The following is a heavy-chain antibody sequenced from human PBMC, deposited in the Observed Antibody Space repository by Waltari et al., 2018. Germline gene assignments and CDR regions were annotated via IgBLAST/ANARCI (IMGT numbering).Heavy chain of an antibody. V-gene: IGHV1-69*10. Sequence: QVQLVQSGAEVKKPGSSVKVSCKASGGTFSSYAISWVRQAPGQGLEWMGGIIPNLGKANHAQKFQGRVTITADESTSTAYMELSSLRSEDTAVYYCARVRDGYKLDAFDIWGQGTMVTVSS. CDR1: GGTFSSYA. CDR2: IIPNLGKA. J-gene: IGHJ3*02. D-gene: IGHD5-12*01. CDR3: ARVRDGYKLDAFDI.